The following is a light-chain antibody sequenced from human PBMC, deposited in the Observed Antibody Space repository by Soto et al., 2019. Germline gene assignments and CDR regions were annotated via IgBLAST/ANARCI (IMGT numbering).Light chain of an antibody. CDR1: QSVRTY. Sequence: IQMTQSPSSLSASVGDRVTITCRASQSVRTYLNWYQQKPGKAPNLLIYGISTLHSGVPSRFSGSGSGTDFTLTISSLQPEDFASYYCQQSYSTPWTFGPGTKVDVK. CDR2: GIS. V-gene: IGKV1-39*01. CDR3: QQSYSTPWT. J-gene: IGKJ1*01.